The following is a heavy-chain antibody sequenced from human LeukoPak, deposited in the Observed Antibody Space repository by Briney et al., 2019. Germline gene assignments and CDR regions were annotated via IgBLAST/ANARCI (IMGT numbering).Heavy chain of an antibody. J-gene: IGHJ4*02. CDR1: GGTFSSYA. V-gene: IGHV1-69*05. CDR2: IIPIFGTA. D-gene: IGHD3-22*01. Sequence: ASVKVSCKASGGTFSSYAISWVRQAPGQGLEWMGGIIPIFGTANYAQKLQGRVTITTDESTSTAYMELSSLRSEDTAVYYCARLRVYDSSGYYDYWGQGTLVTVSS. CDR3: ARLRVYDSSGYYDY.